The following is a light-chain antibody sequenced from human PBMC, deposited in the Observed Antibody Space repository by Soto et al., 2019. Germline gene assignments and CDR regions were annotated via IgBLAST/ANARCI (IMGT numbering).Light chain of an antibody. CDR3: QQYNNWPPLT. CDR2: GAS. J-gene: IGKJ4*01. CDR1: QSVSSN. V-gene: IGKV3-15*01. Sequence: EIVMTQSPVTLSVSPGERSTLSCRASQSVSSNLAWYQQKPGQAPGLLIYGASTRATGIPARFSGSGSGTEFTLTTSSMQSKGFAVYYCQQYNNWPPLTFGGGSKVQIK.